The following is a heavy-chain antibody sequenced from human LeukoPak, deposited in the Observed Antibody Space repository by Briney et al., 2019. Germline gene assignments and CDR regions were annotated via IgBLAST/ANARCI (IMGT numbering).Heavy chain of an antibody. CDR1: GFTFSTYG. CDR2: ITSGSGTI. V-gene: IGHV3-48*04. D-gene: IGHD4-17*01. J-gene: IGHJ5*02. CDR3: ARVGTEYGESAS. Sequence: GGSLRLSCADSGFTFSTYGMNWVRQAPGKGLEWVSYITSGSGTIYYAVSVKGRFTISRDYAKNSLYLQMNSLRAEDTAMYYCARVGTEYGESASWGQGAQVTVSS.